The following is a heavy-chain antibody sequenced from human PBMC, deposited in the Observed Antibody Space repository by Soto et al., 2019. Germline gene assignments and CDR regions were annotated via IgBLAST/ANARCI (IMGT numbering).Heavy chain of an antibody. CDR3: ARHREGDWATPYYFDY. CDR2: IKQDGSEK. V-gene: IGHV3-7*01. Sequence: GGSLRLSCAASGFTFSSYWMSWVRQAPGKGLEWVANIKQDGSEKYYVDSVKGRFTISRDNAKNSLYLQMNSLRAEDTAVYYCARHREGDWATPYYFDYWGQGTLVTVSS. CDR1: GFTFSSYW. D-gene: IGHD2-21*02. J-gene: IGHJ4*02.